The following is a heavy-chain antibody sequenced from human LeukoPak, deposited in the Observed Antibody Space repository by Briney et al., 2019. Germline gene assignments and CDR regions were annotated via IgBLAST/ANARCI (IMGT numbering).Heavy chain of an antibody. CDR1: GFTFDDYA. J-gene: IGHJ4*02. CDR3: TRRSGSREFDY. CDR2: ISGSSGSI. V-gene: IGHV3-9*01. Sequence: GRSLRLSCAASGFTFDDYAMHWVRQAPGKGLEWVSGISGSSGSIVYADSVKGRFTISRDNAKNSLYLQMNSLRAEDTALYYCTRRSGSREFDYWGQGTLATVS. D-gene: IGHD3-10*01.